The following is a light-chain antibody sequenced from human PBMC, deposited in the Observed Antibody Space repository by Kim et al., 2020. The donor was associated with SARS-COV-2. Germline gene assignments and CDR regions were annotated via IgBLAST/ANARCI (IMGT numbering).Light chain of an antibody. CDR1: ESISSS. V-gene: IGKV1-39*01. CDR2: AAS. Sequence: ASVGYIVTITCRTSESISSSLNWYQQKPGKAPKLLIYAASSLESVVPSRFSGSGSGTYFTLTISSPKPEVVATYYCQQRYSIQRTFGQGTKLEI. CDR3: QQRYSIQRT. J-gene: IGKJ2*01.